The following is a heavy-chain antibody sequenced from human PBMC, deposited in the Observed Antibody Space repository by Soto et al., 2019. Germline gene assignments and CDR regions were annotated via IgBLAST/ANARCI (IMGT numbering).Heavy chain of an antibody. CDR3: ARPDY. CDR2: IFNDGRA. V-gene: IGHV3-53*01. Sequence: PGGSLRLSCVDSGFTFTTNYMSWVRQAPGKGLQWVSIIFNDGRAYYADSVKGRFTISRDLSKDTMYLQMNSLRVEDTAMYYCARPDYWGQGTLVTVSS. CDR1: GFTFTTNY. J-gene: IGHJ4*02.